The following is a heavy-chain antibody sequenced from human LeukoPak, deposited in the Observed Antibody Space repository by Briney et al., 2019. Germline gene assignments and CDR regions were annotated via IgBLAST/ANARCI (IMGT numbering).Heavy chain of an antibody. CDR1: GGSISSYY. J-gene: IGHJ4*02. D-gene: IGHD3-16*02. Sequence: SETLSLTCTVSGGSISSYYWSWVRQPAGKGLEWIGRIYTSGSTNYNPSLKSRVTMSVDTSKNQFSLKLSSVTAADTAVYYCASSNPYDYVWGSYPQGFDYWGQGTLVTVSS. CDR3: ASSNPYDYVWGSYPQGFDY. V-gene: IGHV4-4*07. CDR2: IYTSGST.